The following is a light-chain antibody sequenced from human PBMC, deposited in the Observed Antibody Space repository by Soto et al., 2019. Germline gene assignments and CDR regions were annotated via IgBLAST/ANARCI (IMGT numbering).Light chain of an antibody. CDR3: QQRSIWPWT. CDR1: QSVSNY. V-gene: IGKV3-11*01. Sequence: EIVLTQSPATLSLSPGERATLSCWASQSVSNYFVWYQQKPGQAPRLLIYDASKRATGIPARFSGSGSGTDFTLTISSLEPEDFAVYYCQQRSIWPWTCGQGPKVEIK. J-gene: IGKJ1*01. CDR2: DAS.